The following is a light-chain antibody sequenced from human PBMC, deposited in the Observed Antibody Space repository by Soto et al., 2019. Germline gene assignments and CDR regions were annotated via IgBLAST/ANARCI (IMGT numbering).Light chain of an antibody. Sequence: IQMTQSPSSLSASVGDRVTITCQASQDITNYLNWYQQKPGKAPKLLIYDASNLETGVPSRFTGGGSGTDFTFTITNLQPEDIATYYCQQYNNLPFTFGPGTKVDFK. CDR1: QDITNY. V-gene: IGKV1-33*01. CDR3: QQYNNLPFT. CDR2: DAS. J-gene: IGKJ3*01.